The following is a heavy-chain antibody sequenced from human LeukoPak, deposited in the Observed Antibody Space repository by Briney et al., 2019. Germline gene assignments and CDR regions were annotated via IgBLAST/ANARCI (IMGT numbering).Heavy chain of an antibody. Sequence: SETLSLTCTVSGGSISSSSYYWGWIRQPPGKGLEWIGSIYYSGSTYYNPSLKSRVTISVDTSKNQFSLKLSSVTAADTAVYYCAREGLRFLEWLPPSDIWGQGTMVTVSS. V-gene: IGHV4-39*07. CDR3: AREGLRFLEWLPPSDI. D-gene: IGHD3-3*01. CDR1: GGSISSSSYY. CDR2: IYYSGST. J-gene: IGHJ3*02.